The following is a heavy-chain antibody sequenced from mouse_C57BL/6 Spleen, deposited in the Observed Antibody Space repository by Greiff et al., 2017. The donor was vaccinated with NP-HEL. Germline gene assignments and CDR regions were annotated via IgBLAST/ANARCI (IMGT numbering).Heavy chain of an antibody. CDR3: ARDIYDWYYFDY. V-gene: IGHV1-82*01. CDR2: IYPGDGDT. CDR1: GYAFSSSW. D-gene: IGHD2-3*01. J-gene: IGHJ2*01. Sequence: QVQLQQSGPELVKPGASVKISCKASGYAFSSSWMNWVKQRPGKGLEWIGRIYPGDGDTNYNGKFKGKATLTADKSSSTAYMQLSSLTSEDSAVYFCARDIYDWYYFDYWGQGTTLTVSS.